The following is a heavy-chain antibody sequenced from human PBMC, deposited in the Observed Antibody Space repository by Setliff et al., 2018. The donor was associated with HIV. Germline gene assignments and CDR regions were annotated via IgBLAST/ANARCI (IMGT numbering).Heavy chain of an antibody. CDR3: ASRRGIEFYFDI. V-gene: IGHV4-30-2*01. D-gene: IGHD3-10*01. J-gene: IGHJ4*02. Sequence: SETLSLTCAVSGGSMRSSGYSWTWIRQAPGKGLEWVGYIYYNGNAYYNPSLKSRVSMSLDTSKNQFSLKLTSVTAADTAVYYCASRRGIEFYFDIWGQGTPVTVSS. CDR2: IYYNGNA. CDR1: GGSMRSSGYS.